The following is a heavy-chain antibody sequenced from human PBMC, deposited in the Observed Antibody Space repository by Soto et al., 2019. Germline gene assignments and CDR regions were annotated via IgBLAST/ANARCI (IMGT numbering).Heavy chain of an antibody. J-gene: IGHJ6*02. V-gene: IGHV1-69*06. CDR2: IIPIFGTA. CDR3: ARATSGVHYGMDV. Sequence: ASVKVSCKASGGTFSSYAISWVRQAPGQGLEWMGGIIPIFGTANYAQKFQGRVTITADKSTSTAYMELSSLRSEDTAVYYCARATSGVHYGMDVWGQGTTVTSP. CDR1: GGTFSSYA. D-gene: IGHD7-27*01.